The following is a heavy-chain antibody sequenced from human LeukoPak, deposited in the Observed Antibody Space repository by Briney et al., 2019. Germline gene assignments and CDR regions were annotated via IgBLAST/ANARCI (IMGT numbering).Heavy chain of an antibody. V-gene: IGHV4-34*01. CDR3: ARKKKATAYYFDY. Sequence: PSETLSLTCAVYGGSFSGYYWSWIRQPPGKGLEWIGEINHSGSTNYNPSLKSRVTISVYTSKNQFSLKLSSVTAADTAVYYCARKKKATAYYFDYWGQGTLVTVSS. CDR1: GGSFSGYY. CDR2: INHSGST. J-gene: IGHJ4*02. D-gene: IGHD5-24*01.